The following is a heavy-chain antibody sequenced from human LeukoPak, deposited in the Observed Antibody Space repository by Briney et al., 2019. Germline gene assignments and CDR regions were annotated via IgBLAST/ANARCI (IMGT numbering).Heavy chain of an antibody. CDR2: ISAYNGNT. CDR3: ARSLQRARYYMDV. V-gene: IGHV1-18*01. CDR1: GYTFTNYG. D-gene: IGHD6-6*01. J-gene: IGHJ6*03. Sequence: ASVKVSCKASGYTFTNYGISWVRQAPGQGLEWMGWISAYNGNTNYAQKLQGRVTMTTDTSTSTAYMELRSLRFDDTAVYYCARSLQRARYYMDVWGKGTTVTVSS.